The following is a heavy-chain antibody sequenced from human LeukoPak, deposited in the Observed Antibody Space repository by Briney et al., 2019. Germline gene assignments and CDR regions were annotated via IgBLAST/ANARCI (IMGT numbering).Heavy chain of an antibody. V-gene: IGHV3-23*01. CDR2: VSGSGGTP. CDR1: GFTFSSYA. CDR3: AKDSTPYSGNTFYFDY. J-gene: IGHJ4*02. Sequence: GGSLRLSCAASGFTFSSYAISWVRQAPGKGLEWVSTVSGSGGTPFYADSVKGRFTVSRDNSHNTLYVQMNSLRAEDTAVYYCAKDSTPYSGNTFYFDYWGQGTLVTVSS. D-gene: IGHD1-7*01.